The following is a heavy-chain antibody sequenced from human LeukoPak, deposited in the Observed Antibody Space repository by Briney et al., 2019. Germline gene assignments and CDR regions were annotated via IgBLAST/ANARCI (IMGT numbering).Heavy chain of an antibody. J-gene: IGHJ4*02. Sequence: ASVKVSCKASGYTFTSYGISWVRQAPGQGLEWMGWISAYNGNTNYAQKLQGRVTVTTDTSTSTAYMELRSLRSDDTAVYYCARDRYYGSGSYSPADYWGQGTLVTVSS. CDR3: ARDRYYGSGSYSPADY. V-gene: IGHV1-18*01. CDR2: ISAYNGNT. CDR1: GYTFTSYG. D-gene: IGHD3-10*01.